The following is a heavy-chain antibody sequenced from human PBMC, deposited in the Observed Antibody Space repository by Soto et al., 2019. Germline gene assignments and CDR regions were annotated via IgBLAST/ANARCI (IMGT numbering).Heavy chain of an antibody. CDR1: GFTFSSYS. D-gene: IGHD6-13*01. J-gene: IGHJ4*02. V-gene: IGHV3-21*01. Sequence: GGSLRLSCAASGFTFSSYSMNWVRQAPGKGLEWVSSISSSSYIYYADSVKGRFTISRDNAKNSLYLQMNSLRAEDTAVYYCASSELVRGVFDYWGQGTLVTVSS. CDR2: ISSSSYI. CDR3: ASSELVRGVFDY.